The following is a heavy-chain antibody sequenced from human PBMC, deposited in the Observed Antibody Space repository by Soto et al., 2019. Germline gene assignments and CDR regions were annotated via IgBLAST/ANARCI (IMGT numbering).Heavy chain of an antibody. CDR1: GYTCTGYY. CDR2: INPNGGIT. CDR3: ARSSGGNFGIIIEGSNWFDP. D-gene: IGHD3-3*01. Sequence: ASVKVSCKASGYTCTGYYMHWLRQAPGQGLEWMGVINPNGGITKYAQKLQGRVTVTRDTSRSTVYMELRSLRSDDTAIYYCARSSGGNFGIIIEGSNWFDPWGQGTLVTVSS. V-gene: IGHV1-2*02. J-gene: IGHJ5*02.